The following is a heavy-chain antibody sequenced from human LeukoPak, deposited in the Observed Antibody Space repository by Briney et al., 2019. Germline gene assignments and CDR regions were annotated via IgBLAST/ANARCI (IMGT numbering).Heavy chain of an antibody. CDR2: ISYDGSNK. CDR1: GFTFSSYA. V-gene: IGHV3-30*04. J-gene: IGHJ4*02. Sequence: GGSLRLSCAASGFTFSSYAMHWVRQAPGKGLEWVAVISYDGSNKYYADSVKGRSTISRDNSKNTLYLQMNSLRAEDTAVYYCARGPLEMATITPFDYWGQGTLVTVSS. CDR3: ARGPLEMATITPFDY. D-gene: IGHD5-24*01.